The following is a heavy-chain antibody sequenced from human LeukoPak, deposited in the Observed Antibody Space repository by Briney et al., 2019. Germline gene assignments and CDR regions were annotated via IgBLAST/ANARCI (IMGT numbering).Heavy chain of an antibody. J-gene: IGHJ5*02. V-gene: IGHV3-30*02. D-gene: IGHD3-3*02. CDR1: GFTFSDYY. Sequence: GGSLRLSCAASGFTFSDYYMSWIRQAPGKGLEWVAFIRYDGSNKYYADSVKGRFTISRDNSKNTLYLQMNSLRAEDTAVYYCAKALATPWGQGTLVTVSS. CDR3: AKALATP. CDR2: IRYDGSNK.